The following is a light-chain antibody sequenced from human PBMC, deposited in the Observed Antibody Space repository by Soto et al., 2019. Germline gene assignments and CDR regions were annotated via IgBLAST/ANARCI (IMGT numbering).Light chain of an antibody. J-gene: IGKJ2*01. Sequence: EIVLTQSPATLSLSPGERATLSCRASQSVRNYLAWYQQKPGQAPRLLIFDASSRATGIPARFSGSGSGTDFTLTISSLEPEDFALYYCQHRSNWPRFTFGQGTKLES. CDR3: QHRSNWPRFT. V-gene: IGKV3-11*01. CDR1: QSVRNY. CDR2: DAS.